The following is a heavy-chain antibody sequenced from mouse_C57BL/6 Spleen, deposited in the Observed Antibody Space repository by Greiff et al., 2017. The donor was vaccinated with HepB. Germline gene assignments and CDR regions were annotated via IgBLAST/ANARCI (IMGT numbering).Heavy chain of an antibody. CDR3: ARRNSNYVFDY. D-gene: IGHD2-5*01. V-gene: IGHV1-82*01. CDR1: RYAFSSSW. Sequence: QVHVKQSGPELVKPGASVKISCKASRYAFSSSWMNWVKQRPGKGLEWIGRIYPGDGDTNYNGKFKGKATLTADKSSSTAYMQLSSLTSEDSAVYFCARRNSNYVFDYWGQGTTLTVSS. CDR2: IYPGDGDT. J-gene: IGHJ2*01.